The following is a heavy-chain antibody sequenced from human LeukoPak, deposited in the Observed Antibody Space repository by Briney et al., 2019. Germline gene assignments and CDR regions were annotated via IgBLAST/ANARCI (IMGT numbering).Heavy chain of an antibody. Sequence: GGSLRLSCAASGFTFSSYSMNWVRQAPGKGLKWVSSISSSSSYIYYADSVKGRFTISRDNAKNSLYLQMNSLRAEDTAVYYCAHGYDSSGSYAFDIWGQGTMVTVSS. V-gene: IGHV3-21*01. CDR3: AHGYDSSGSYAFDI. D-gene: IGHD3-22*01. CDR2: ISSSSSYI. J-gene: IGHJ3*02. CDR1: GFTFSSYS.